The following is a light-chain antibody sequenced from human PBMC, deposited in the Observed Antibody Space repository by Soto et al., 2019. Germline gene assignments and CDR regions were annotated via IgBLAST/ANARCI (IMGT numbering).Light chain of an antibody. J-gene: IGKJ1*01. CDR1: QGISSY. Sequence: VIWMTQSPSLLSASTGDRVTISCRMSQGISSYLAWYQQKPGKAPELLIYAASTLQSGVPARFSGSGSGTDFTLTISSLEHEDFAVYYCQQRSNWHPSTSGQGTKVDIK. V-gene: IGKV1D-8*03. CDR2: AAS. CDR3: QQRSNWHPST.